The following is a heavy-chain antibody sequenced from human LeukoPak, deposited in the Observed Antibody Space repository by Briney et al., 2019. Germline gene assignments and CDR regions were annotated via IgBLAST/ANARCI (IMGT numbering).Heavy chain of an antibody. Sequence: SVKVSCKASGGTFSNYAISWVRQAPGQGLEWMGGIIPVFGTAHYAQKFQGRVTITADKYTTTAYMELSSPRSEDTAVYYCARDVRVLTGYREPSDGFDIWGQGTMVTVSS. V-gene: IGHV1-69*06. D-gene: IGHD3-9*01. CDR3: ARDVRVLTGYREPSDGFDI. J-gene: IGHJ3*02. CDR1: GGTFSNYA. CDR2: IIPVFGTA.